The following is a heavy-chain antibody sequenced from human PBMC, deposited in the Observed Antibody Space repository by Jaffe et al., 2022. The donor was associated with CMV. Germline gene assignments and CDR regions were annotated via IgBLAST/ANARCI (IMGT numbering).Heavy chain of an antibody. V-gene: IGHV3-21*01. Sequence: EVQLVESGGGLVKPGGSLRLSCAASGFTFSSYSMNWVRQAPGKGLEWVSSISSSSSYIYYADSVKGRFTISRDNAKNSLYLQMNSLRAEDTAVYYCARGSVEQWLFYFDYWGQGTLVTVSS. CDR2: ISSSSSYI. D-gene: IGHD6-19*01. J-gene: IGHJ4*02. CDR1: GFTFSSYS. CDR3: ARGSVEQWLFYFDY.